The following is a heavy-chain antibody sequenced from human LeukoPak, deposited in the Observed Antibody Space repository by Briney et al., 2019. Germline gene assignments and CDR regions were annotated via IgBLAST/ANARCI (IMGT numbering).Heavy chain of an antibody. CDR3: ARVKAAAGSTVFDY. V-gene: IGHV4-30-4*01. CDR1: GGSISSGDYY. Sequence: SETLSLTCTVSGGSISSGDYYWSWIRQPPGKGLEWIGYIYYSGSTYYNPSLKSRVTISVDTSKNQFSLKLSSVTAADTAVYYCARVKAAAGSTVFDYWGQGTLVTVSS. J-gene: IGHJ4*02. D-gene: IGHD6-13*01. CDR2: IYYSGST.